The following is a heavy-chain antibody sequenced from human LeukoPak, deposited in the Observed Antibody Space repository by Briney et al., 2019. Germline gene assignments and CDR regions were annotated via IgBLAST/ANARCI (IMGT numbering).Heavy chain of an antibody. V-gene: IGHV3-23*01. CDR1: GFTFSSYA. Sequence: GGSLRLSCAASGFTFSSYAVSWVRQAPGKGLDWVSAISGSGGSTYYADSVKGRFTISRDNSKNTLYLQMNSLRAEDTAVYYCAKMGRQLGNFDYWGQGTLVTVSS. CDR2: ISGSGGST. D-gene: IGHD6-6*01. J-gene: IGHJ4*02. CDR3: AKMGRQLGNFDY.